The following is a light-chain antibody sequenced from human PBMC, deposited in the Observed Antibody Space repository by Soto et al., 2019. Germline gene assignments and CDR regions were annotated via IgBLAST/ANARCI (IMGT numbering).Light chain of an antibody. J-gene: IGKJ5*01. CDR2: SAS. CDR1: KRVVSSY. V-gene: IGKV3-20*01. Sequence: RKRVVSSYLDWYQQKAGEAPRLLIYSASSRDTGTPDRFSGSASGTDFTLTISNLQPEDVAPYYCQQTLRPHITFAQGTRLEI. CDR3: QQTLRPHIT.